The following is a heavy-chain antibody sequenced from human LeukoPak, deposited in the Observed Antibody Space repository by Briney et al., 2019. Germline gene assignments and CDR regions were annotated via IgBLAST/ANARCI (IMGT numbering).Heavy chain of an antibody. V-gene: IGHV3-23*01. CDR3: ARVYGSSWNNDYFDY. D-gene: IGHD6-13*01. Sequence: GGSLRLSCAASGFTFSSYAMSWVRQAPGKGLEWVSAISGSGGSTYYADSVKGRFTISRGNAKNLLSLQMNSLRAEDTAVYYCARVYGSSWNNDYFDYWGQGTLVTVSS. J-gene: IGHJ4*02. CDR2: ISGSGGST. CDR1: GFTFSSYA.